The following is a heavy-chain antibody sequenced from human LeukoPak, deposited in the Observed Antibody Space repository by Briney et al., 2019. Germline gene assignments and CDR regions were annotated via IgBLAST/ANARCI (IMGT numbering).Heavy chain of an antibody. CDR2: IYTSGST. CDR1: GGSISSYY. D-gene: IGHD3-3*01. J-gene: IGHJ4*02. V-gene: IGHV4-4*07. Sequence: SSETLSLTCTVSGGSISSYYASWIRQPAGKGLEWIGRIYTSGSTNYNPSLKSRVTMSVDTSKNQFSLKLSSVTAADTAVYYCARDHYDLGYFDYCGQGSMVTVSS. CDR3: ARDHYDLGYFDY.